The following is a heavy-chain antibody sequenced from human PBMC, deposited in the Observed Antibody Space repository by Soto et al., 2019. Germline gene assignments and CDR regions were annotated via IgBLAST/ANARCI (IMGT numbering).Heavy chain of an antibody. CDR1: GGTFSSYT. V-gene: IGHV1-69*04. CDR2: IITILGIA. J-gene: IGHJ6*03. CDR3: ARDGYSSGWYGPPDYYYYMDV. D-gene: IGHD6-19*01. Sequence: ASVKVSCKASGGTFSSYTISWVRQAPGQGIKRMGRIITILGIANYAQKFQGRVTITADKSTSTAYMELSSLRSEDTAVYYCARDGYSSGWYGPPDYYYYMDVWGKGTTVTVSS.